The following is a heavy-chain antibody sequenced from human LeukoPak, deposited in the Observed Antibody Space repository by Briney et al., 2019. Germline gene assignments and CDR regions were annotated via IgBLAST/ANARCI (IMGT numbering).Heavy chain of an antibody. CDR3: ASVGDYSSSWYAGYYYGMDV. J-gene: IGHJ6*02. V-gene: IGHV3-21*01. CDR1: GFTFSSYS. CDR2: ISSSSSYI. Sequence: GGSLRLSCAASGFTFSSYSMNWVRQAPGKGLEWVSSISSSSSYIYYADSVKGRFTISRDNAKNSLYLQMNSLRAEDTAVYYCASVGDYSSSWYAGYYYGMDVWAKGPRSPSP. D-gene: IGHD6-13*01.